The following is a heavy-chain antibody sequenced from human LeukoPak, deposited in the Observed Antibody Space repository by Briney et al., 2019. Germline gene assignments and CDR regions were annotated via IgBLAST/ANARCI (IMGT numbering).Heavy chain of an antibody. CDR3: ARLLGNGDDY. CDR1: GYSFTTYW. CDR2: IYPSDSDT. D-gene: IGHD1-1*01. J-gene: IGHJ4*02. Sequence: GESLKISCKASGYSFTTYWMGWARHMPGKGPEWMGFIYPSDSDTRYSPSFEGQVTISVDKSINTAYLQWSSLKASDTAMYYCARLLGNGDDYWGQGTLVTVSS. V-gene: IGHV5-51*01.